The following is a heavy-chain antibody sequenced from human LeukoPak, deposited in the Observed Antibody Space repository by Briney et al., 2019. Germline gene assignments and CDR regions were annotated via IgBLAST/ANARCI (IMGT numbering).Heavy chain of an antibody. J-gene: IGHJ4*02. D-gene: IGHD1-1*01. CDR2: IYHSGST. CDR3: ARDRTGTIDY. Sequence: SETLSLTCAVSGGSISSGGYSWSSIRQPPAKGLEWIGYIYHSGSTYYNPSLKSRVTISVDRSKNQFSLKLSSVTAADTAVYYCARDRTGTIDYWGQGTLVAVSS. V-gene: IGHV4-30-2*01. CDR1: GGSISSGGYS.